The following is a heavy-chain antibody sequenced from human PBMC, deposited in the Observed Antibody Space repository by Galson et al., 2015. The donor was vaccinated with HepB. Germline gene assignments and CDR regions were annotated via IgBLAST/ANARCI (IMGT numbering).Heavy chain of an antibody. CDR3: ATARQWLIYNWFDP. J-gene: IGHJ5*02. CDR1: GYTLTDLS. Sequence: SVKVSCKVSGYTLTDLSMHWVRQAPGKGLEWMGGFDPEDGETIYAQKFQGRVTMTEDTSTDTAYMELSSLRSEDTAVYYCATARQWLIYNWFDPWGQGTLVTVSS. V-gene: IGHV1-24*01. CDR2: FDPEDGET. D-gene: IGHD6-19*01.